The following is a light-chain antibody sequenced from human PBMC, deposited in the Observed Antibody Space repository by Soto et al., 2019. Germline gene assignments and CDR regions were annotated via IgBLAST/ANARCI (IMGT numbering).Light chain of an antibody. CDR3: QQYGSSPGLFT. V-gene: IGKV3-20*01. CDR2: DAS. J-gene: IGKJ3*01. CDR1: QSVSSTY. Sequence: EIVLTQSPGTLSLSPGDRATLSCRASQSVSSTYLAWYQQKPGQAPRHLIYDASSRATGIPDRFSGSGSGTDFTLTISRLEPEDFAVYYCQQYGSSPGLFTFGPGTKVDIK.